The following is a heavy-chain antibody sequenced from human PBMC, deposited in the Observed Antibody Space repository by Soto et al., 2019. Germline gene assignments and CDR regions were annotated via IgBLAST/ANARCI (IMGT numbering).Heavy chain of an antibody. D-gene: IGHD5-12*01. Sequence: SVKVSCKASGGTFSSYAISWVRQAPGQGLEWMGGIIPIFGTANYAQKFQGRVTITADESTSTAYMELSSLRSEDTAVYYCARGYDATNYYYYYGMDVWGQGTTVTVSS. CDR3: ARGYDATNYYYYYGMDV. V-gene: IGHV1-69*13. CDR1: GGTFSSYA. CDR2: IIPIFGTA. J-gene: IGHJ6*02.